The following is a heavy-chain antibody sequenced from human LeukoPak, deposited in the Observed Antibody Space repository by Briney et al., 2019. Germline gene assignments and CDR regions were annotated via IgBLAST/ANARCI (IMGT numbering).Heavy chain of an antibody. CDR2: IYSGGRS. J-gene: IGHJ4*02. V-gene: IGHV3-66*01. Sequence: PGGSLRLSCAASGFTVSRNYMSWVRQAPGKGLEWVSVIYSGGRSYYADSVKGRFTISRDNSKNTLYLQMNSLRVEDTAVYYCTKDLLAVTSLSPNDYWGQGTLVTVSS. CDR3: TKDLLAVTSLSPNDY. D-gene: IGHD4-17*01. CDR1: GFTVSRNY.